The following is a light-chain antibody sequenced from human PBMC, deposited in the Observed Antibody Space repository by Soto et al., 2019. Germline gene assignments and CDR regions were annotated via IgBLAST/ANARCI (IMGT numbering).Light chain of an antibody. CDR1: QSVSSSY. CDR3: QQYGRSPPFT. Sequence: EMVLTQSPGTLSLSPGERATLSCSASQSVSSSYIAWYQQNSGQAPRLLICGASSRATGIPDRFSGSGSGTDFSLTISRLEPEDFAVYFCQQYGRSPPFTFGQGTKVEIK. CDR2: GAS. J-gene: IGKJ2*01. V-gene: IGKV3-20*01.